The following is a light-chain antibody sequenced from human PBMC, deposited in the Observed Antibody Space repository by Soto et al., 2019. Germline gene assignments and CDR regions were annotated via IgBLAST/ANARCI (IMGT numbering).Light chain of an antibody. Sequence: DIPLTQSPSFLSGSVGDRVTVCCGASQDISTSLAWFQQKAGKVAQLLVYPASTLQDGVPSRFSGSGSGTYFTLTINNLQAEDFATYYCQHLRTYPFSFGQGTKLDIK. J-gene: IGKJ2*03. CDR2: PAS. CDR3: QHLRTYPFS. CDR1: QDISTS. V-gene: IGKV1-9*01.